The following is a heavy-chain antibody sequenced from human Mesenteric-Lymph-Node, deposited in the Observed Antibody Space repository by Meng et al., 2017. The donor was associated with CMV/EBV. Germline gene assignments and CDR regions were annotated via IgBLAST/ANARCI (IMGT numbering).Heavy chain of an antibody. Sequence: GESLKISCAASGFTFSNYWLTWVRQAPGKGLEWVASIKQDGSDKYYVDSVKGRFTISRDNAKNSLYLQMNSLRAEDTAVYYCAQGLYGPYYYAMDVWGQGTTVTVSS. V-gene: IGHV3-7*01. CDR3: AQGLYGPYYYAMDV. J-gene: IGHJ6*02. CDR1: GFTFSNYW. D-gene: IGHD2-2*02. CDR2: IKQDGSDK.